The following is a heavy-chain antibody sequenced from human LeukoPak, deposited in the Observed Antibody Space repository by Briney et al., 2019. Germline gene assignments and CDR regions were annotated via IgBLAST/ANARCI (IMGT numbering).Heavy chain of an antibody. CDR2: ISGSGGST. Sequence: PGGSLRLSCAASGFTFSSYGMSWVRQAPGKGLEWGSAISGSGGSTYYADSVKGRFTISRDNSKNTLYLQMNSLRAEDTAMYYCARPRCSGGSCYPYYFDYWGQGTLVTVSS. D-gene: IGHD2-15*01. CDR3: ARPRCSGGSCYPYYFDY. V-gene: IGHV3-23*01. CDR1: GFTFSSYG. J-gene: IGHJ4*02.